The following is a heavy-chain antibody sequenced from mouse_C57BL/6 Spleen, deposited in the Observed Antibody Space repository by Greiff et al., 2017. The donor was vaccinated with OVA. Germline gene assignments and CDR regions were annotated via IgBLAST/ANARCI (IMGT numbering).Heavy chain of an antibody. CDR1: GFTFSSYA. D-gene: IGHD1-1*01. V-gene: IGHV5-4*03. CDR2: ISDGGSYT. CDR3: ARGRTVVATEYFDV. J-gene: IGHJ1*03. Sequence: EVKLVESGGGLVKPGGSLKLSCAASGFTFSSYAMSWVRQTPEKRLEWVATISDGGSYTYYPDNVKGRFTISRDNAKNNLYLQMSHLKSEDTAMYYCARGRTVVATEYFDVWGTGTTVTVSS.